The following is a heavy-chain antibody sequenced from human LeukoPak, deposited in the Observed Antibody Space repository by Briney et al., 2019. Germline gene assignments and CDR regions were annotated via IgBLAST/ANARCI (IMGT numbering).Heavy chain of an antibody. CDR1: GFTFSSYS. CDR2: ISSGGTYT. CDR3: ARDLRGYFDWEVAFDI. V-gene: IGHV3-21*01. Sequence: GGSLRLSCAASGFTFSSYSMNWVRQAPGKGLEWVSSISSGGTYTYYADSVKGRFTISRDNAKNSLYLQMNSLRAEDTAVYYCARDLRGYFDWEVAFDIWGQGTMVTVSS. D-gene: IGHD3-9*01. J-gene: IGHJ3*02.